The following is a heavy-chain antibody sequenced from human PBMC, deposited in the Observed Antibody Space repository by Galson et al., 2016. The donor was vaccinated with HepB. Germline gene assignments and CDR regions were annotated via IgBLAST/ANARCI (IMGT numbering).Heavy chain of an antibody. D-gene: IGHD6-13*01. CDR2: IYPGDSHV. CDR3: ARRWGSSRTPLRNYFGMDV. Sequence: QSGAEVKKPGESLKISCEVSGYYFTSYWIAWVRQLPGKGLELMGIIYPGDSHVRYSPPFQGQVTISADKSINTAYLQWSSLKASDTAMYYCARRWGSSRTPLRNYFGMDVWGQGTTVTVSS. CDR1: GYYFTSYW. J-gene: IGHJ6*02. V-gene: IGHV5-51*01.